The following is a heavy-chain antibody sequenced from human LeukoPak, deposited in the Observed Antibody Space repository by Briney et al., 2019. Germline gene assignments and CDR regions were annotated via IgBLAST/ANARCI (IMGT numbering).Heavy chain of an antibody. J-gene: IGHJ3*01. Sequence: GGSLRLSCAASGFIFSNYYLVWVRQAPGKGLELISGIGANGGATYYADSVKGRFTVSRDNSKKTLYLQMNSLRADDTAVYYCGRDPNGDYLGAFDFWGQGTMVSVSS. V-gene: IGHV3-23*01. D-gene: IGHD4-17*01. CDR3: GRDPNGDYLGAFDF. CDR1: GFIFSNYY. CDR2: IGANGGAT.